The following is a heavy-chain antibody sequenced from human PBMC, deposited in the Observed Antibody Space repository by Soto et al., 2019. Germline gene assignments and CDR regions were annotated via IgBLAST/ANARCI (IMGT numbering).Heavy chain of an antibody. J-gene: IGHJ4*02. CDR1: GFTFSTYG. D-gene: IGHD4-17*01. CDR3: ARGTVHFDY. CDR2: IWYAGSNK. Sequence: QVQLVESGGGVVQPGRSLRLSCAASGFTFSTYGIHWARQAPGKGLEWVAVIWYAGSNKYYADSVKGRFTISRDNSKNTLYLQMNSLRAEDTAVYYCARGTVHFDYWGQGTLVTVSS. V-gene: IGHV3-33*01.